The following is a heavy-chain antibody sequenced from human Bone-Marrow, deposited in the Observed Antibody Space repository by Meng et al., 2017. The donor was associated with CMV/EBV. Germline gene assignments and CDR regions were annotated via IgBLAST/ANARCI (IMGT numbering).Heavy chain of an antibody. CDR2: IYYSGTT. V-gene: IGHV4-59*01. D-gene: IGHD6-6*01. CDR3: ATSHLKYSSSSDAFDI. J-gene: IGHJ3*02. CDR1: GGSISTSY. Sequence: GSLRLSCTVSGGSISTSYWSWIRQPPGKGLEWIGYIYYSGTTKYNPSLKSRVTISADTSNKQLSLKLSSVTAADTAMYYCATSHLKYSSSSDAFDIWGQGIMVTVSS.